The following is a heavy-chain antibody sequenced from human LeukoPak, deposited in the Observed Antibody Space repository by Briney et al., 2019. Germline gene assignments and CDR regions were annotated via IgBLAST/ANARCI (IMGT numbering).Heavy chain of an antibody. J-gene: IGHJ6*03. Sequence: ASVKVSCKASGYTFTSYGISWVRQAPGQGLEWMGWISAYNSNTHYAQKLQGRVTMTTDTSTSTAYMELRSLRSDDSAVYYCARSASGRYCSSTSCYVGSDNYYYYMDVWGKGTTVTVSS. CDR1: GYTFTSYG. CDR2: ISAYNSNT. D-gene: IGHD2-2*01. CDR3: ARSASGRYCSSTSCYVGSDNYYYYMDV. V-gene: IGHV1-18*01.